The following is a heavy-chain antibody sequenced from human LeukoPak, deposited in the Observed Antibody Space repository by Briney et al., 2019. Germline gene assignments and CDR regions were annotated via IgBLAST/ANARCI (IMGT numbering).Heavy chain of an antibody. J-gene: IGHJ4*02. CDR3: GREMSINCGGDCYLLMFDY. V-gene: IGHV1-69*01. CDR1: GGTFSSYA. D-gene: IGHD2-21*01. Sequence: SVKVSCKASGGTFSSYAISWVRQAPGQGLEWMGGIIPIFCTANYGQKFQGGVTITADESTSTAYIELRSLGSEDTAVYYCGREMSINCGGDCYLLMFDYWGQGTLVTVSS. CDR2: IIPIFCTA.